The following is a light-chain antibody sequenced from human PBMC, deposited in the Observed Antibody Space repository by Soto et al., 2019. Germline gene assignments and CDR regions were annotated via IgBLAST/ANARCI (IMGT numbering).Light chain of an antibody. CDR1: SSDIGTYNQ. Sequence: QSALTQPASVSGSPGQSITISCSGSSSDIGTYNQVSWYQQHPGKAPKLMIYDVTNRPSGVSHRFSGSRSGNTASLTISGLQAEDEADYYCSAHATGSTLIFGGGTKLTVL. J-gene: IGLJ2*01. V-gene: IGLV2-14*03. CDR2: DVT. CDR3: SAHATGSTLI.